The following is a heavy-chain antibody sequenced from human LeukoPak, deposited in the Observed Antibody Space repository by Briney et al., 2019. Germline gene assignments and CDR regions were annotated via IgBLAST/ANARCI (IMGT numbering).Heavy chain of an antibody. D-gene: IGHD5-12*01. Sequence: GGSLRLSCAAFGFTFSNYAMSCVRQAPGKGLEWVSAISGSGGSTYYADSVKGRFTISRDNSKNTLYLQMNSLRAEDTAVYYCANILIDIVAPGDYFDYWGQGTLVTVSS. V-gene: IGHV3-23*01. J-gene: IGHJ4*02. CDR2: ISGSGGST. CDR1: GFTFSNYA. CDR3: ANILIDIVAPGDYFDY.